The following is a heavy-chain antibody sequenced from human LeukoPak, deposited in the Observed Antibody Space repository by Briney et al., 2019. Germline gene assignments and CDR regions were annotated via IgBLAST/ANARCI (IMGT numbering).Heavy chain of an antibody. CDR2: ISSSSSYI. J-gene: IGHJ6*04. D-gene: IGHD6-13*01. CDR3: ARALGAGAAAGPV. CDR1: GFTFSSYS. V-gene: IGHV3-21*01. Sequence: GGSLRLSCAASGFTFSSYSMNWVRQAPGKGLEWVSSISSSSSYIYYADSVKGRFTISRDNAKNSLYLQMNSLRAEDTAVYYCARALGAGAAAGPVWGKGTTVTVSS.